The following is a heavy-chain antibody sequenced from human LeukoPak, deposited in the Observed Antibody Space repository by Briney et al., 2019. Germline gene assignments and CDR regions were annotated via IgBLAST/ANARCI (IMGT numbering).Heavy chain of an antibody. CDR3: AKGGGYEAQYYYYYLDV. J-gene: IGHJ6*03. Sequence: GGSLRLSCAASGFTFSSYWMHWVRQAPGKGLVWVSRINSDGSRTYYADSVKGRFTISIDNAKNTLYLQMNSLRAEDTAVYYCAKGGGYEAQYYYYYLDVWGKGTTVTISS. CDR1: GFTFSSYW. CDR2: INSDGSRT. D-gene: IGHD5-12*01. V-gene: IGHV3-74*01.